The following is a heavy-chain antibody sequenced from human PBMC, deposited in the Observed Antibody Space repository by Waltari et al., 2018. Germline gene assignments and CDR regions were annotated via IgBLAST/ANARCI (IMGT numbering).Heavy chain of an antibody. J-gene: IGHJ4*02. V-gene: IGHV1-69*05. CDR1: GGTFSSSA. Sequence: VQLVQSGAEVKKPGSSVKVSCKASGGTFSSSAISWVRQAPGQGVEWMGGIIPIFGTAHYAQKFKGRVTITTDESTSTAYMELSSMRSEQTAVYYCARDRNLRWYYFDYWGKGTLVTVSS. CDR3: ARDRNLRWYYFDY. CDR2: IIPIFGTA.